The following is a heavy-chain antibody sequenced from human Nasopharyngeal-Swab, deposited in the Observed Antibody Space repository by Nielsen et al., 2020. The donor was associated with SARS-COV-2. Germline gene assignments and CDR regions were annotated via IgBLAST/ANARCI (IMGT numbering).Heavy chain of an antibody. D-gene: IGHD2/OR15-2a*01. Sequence: GGSLRLSWAVSGFTVSTIYMRGVRQAPRKGLEWVSAIYSGGSTYYADSVKGRFTISRDNSKNTLYLQMNSLRAEDTAVYYCARGLSPYDYWGQGTLVTVSS. V-gene: IGHV3-53*01. CDR1: GFTVSTIY. J-gene: IGHJ4*02. CDR2: IYSGGST. CDR3: ARGLSPYDY.